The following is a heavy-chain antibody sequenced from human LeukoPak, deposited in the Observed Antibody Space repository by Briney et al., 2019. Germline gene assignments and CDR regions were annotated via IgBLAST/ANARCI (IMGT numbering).Heavy chain of an antibody. V-gene: IGHV3-30*03. CDR1: GFTSSSYG. Sequence: GGSLRLSCAASGFTSSSYGMHWVRQAPGKGLEWVAVISYDGSNKYYADSVKGRFTISRDNSKNTLYLQMNSLRAEDTAVYYCARGGVYSSGWYVDYWGQGTLVTVSS. CDR2: ISYDGSNK. J-gene: IGHJ4*02. CDR3: ARGGVYSSGWYVDY. D-gene: IGHD6-19*01.